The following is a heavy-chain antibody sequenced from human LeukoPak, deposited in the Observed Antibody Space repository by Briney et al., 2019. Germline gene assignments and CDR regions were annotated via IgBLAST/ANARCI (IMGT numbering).Heavy chain of an antibody. V-gene: IGHV3-23*01. CDR3: AKDTEYQLLWGYFDH. CDR1: GFTFSSYA. Sequence: PGGSLRLSCAASGFTFSSYAMSWVRQAPGKGLEWVSPITNSGGDTYYADSVKGRFTISRDSSKNTLYLQMNSLRAEDTAIYYCAKDTEYQLLWGYFDHWGQGTLVTVSS. CDR2: ITNSGGDT. D-gene: IGHD2-2*01. J-gene: IGHJ4*02.